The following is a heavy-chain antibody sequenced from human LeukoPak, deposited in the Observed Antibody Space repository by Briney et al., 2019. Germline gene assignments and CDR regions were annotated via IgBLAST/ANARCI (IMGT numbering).Heavy chain of an antibody. CDR3: VSRGGQWSILEN. CDR1: GYTFTNHW. V-gene: IGHV5-51*01. CDR2: VYPGDSGT. D-gene: IGHD6-19*01. J-gene: IGHJ4*02. Sequence: GESLNISCQSSGYTFTNHWIVWVRQSPGKGLEWMGSVYPGDSGTTYSPSLQGQGTRSAEKSINTAYLQRSSLKPSDTAMYYCVSRGGQWSILENWGQGTLVTVSS.